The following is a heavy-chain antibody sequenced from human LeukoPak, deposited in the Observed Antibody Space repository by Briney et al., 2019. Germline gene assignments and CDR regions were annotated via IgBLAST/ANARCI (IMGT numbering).Heavy chain of an antibody. CDR3: ANQYYDFWSGPYYYYYYMDV. CDR2: IYYSGST. J-gene: IGHJ6*03. D-gene: IGHD3-3*01. V-gene: IGHV4-39*01. Sequence: SETLSLTCTVSGGSISSSSYYWGWIRQPPGKGLEWLGSIYYSGSTYYNPSLKSRVTISVDTSKNQFSLKLSSVTAADTAVYYCANQYYDFWSGPYYYYYYMDVWGKGTTVTVSS. CDR1: GGSISSSSYY.